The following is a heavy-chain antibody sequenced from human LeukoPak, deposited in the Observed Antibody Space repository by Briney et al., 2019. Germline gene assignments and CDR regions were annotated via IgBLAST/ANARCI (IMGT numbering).Heavy chain of an antibody. V-gene: IGHV3-23*01. Sequence: GGSLRLSCAASGFIFSNYAMSLVRQAPGKGLEWVSSVSGSSGSTYYVDSVEGRFTISRDNSKNTLYLQMNSLRAEDTALYYCAKDPDSYGYITVFDYWGQGTLVTVSS. CDR3: AKDPDSYGYITVFDY. J-gene: IGHJ4*02. CDR2: VSGSSGST. D-gene: IGHD5-18*01. CDR1: GFIFSNYA.